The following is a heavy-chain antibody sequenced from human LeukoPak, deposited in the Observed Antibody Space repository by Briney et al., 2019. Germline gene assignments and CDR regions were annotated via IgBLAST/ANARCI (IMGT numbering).Heavy chain of an antibody. J-gene: IGHJ4*02. V-gene: IGHV3-9*01. D-gene: IGHD3-22*01. CDR3: AKDTKGYYYDSSGLDY. CDR2: ISWNSGSI. CDR1: GFTFDDYA. Sequence: HSGGSLRLSCAASGFTFDDYAMHWVRQAPGKGLEWVSGISWNSGSIGYADSVKGRFIISRDNAKNSLYLQMNSLRAEDTALYYCAKDTKGYYYDSSGLDYWGQGTLVTVSS.